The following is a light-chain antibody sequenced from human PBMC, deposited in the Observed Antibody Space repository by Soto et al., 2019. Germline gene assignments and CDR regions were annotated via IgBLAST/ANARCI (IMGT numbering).Light chain of an antibody. V-gene: IGLV1-51*01. CDR2: DDN. Sequence: QSVLTQPPSVSAAPGQKVTISCSGSSSNIGGNSVSWYQQLPGTAPKLLIYDDNKRPSGIPDRFSGSKSGTSATLGITGFQTGDEADYYCGSWDSGLGAYVFGTGTKVTVL. CDR3: GSWDSGLGAYV. CDR1: SSNIGGNS. J-gene: IGLJ1*01.